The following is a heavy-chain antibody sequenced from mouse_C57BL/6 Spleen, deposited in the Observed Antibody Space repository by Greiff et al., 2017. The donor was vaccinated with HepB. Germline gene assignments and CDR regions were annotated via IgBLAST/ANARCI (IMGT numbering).Heavy chain of an antibody. CDR2: IDPNSGGT. J-gene: IGHJ4*01. Sequence: QVQLKQPGAELVKPGASVKLSCKASGYTFTSYWMHWVKQRPGRGLEWIGRIDPNSGGTKYNEKFKSKATLTVDKPSSTAYMQLSSLTSEDSAVYYCARCYDGYHPYYAMDYWGQGTSVTVSS. D-gene: IGHD2-3*01. CDR3: ARCYDGYHPYYAMDY. V-gene: IGHV1-72*01. CDR1: GYTFTSYW.